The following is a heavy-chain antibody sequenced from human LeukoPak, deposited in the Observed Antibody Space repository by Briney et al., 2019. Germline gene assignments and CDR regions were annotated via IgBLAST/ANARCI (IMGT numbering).Heavy chain of an antibody. D-gene: IGHD3-16*02. V-gene: IGHV4-34*01. CDR3: ARQGRYRPFDP. CDR2: INHSGST. CDR1: GGSFSGYY. Sequence: SETLSLTCAVYGGSFSGYYWSWLRQPPGKGLEWIGEINHSGSTNYNPSLKSRVTISVDTSKNQFSLKLSSVTAADTAVYYCARQGRYRPFDPWGQGTLVTVSS. J-gene: IGHJ5*02.